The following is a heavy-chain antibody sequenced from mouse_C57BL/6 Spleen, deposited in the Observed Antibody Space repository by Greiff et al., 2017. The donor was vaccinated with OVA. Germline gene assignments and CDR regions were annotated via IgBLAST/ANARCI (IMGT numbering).Heavy chain of an antibody. Sequence: VQLVESGPGLVAPSQSLSISCTASGFSLTSYGVHWVRQPPGKGLEWLVVIWRDGSTTYNSALNSRLSISKDNSKSQVFLKMNNLQTDDTAMYYGARHGNYEQSMDYWGQGTSVTVSS. CDR2: IWRDGST. D-gene: IGHD2-4*01. J-gene: IGHJ4*01. V-gene: IGHV2-6-1*01. CDR3: ARHGNYEQSMDY. CDR1: GFSLTSYG.